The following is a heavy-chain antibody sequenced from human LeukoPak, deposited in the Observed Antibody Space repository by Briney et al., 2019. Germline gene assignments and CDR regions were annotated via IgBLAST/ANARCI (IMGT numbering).Heavy chain of an antibody. CDR1: GYTFTNYG. J-gene: IGHJ5*02. CDR3: ARDFPYNYGSGSPSNLFDP. D-gene: IGHD3-10*01. Sequence: GASVKVSCKASGYTFTNYGISWVRQAPGQGLEWMGWISAYNGNTNYAQKLQGRVTMTTDTSRSTGYMELRSLRSDDTAVYYCARDFPYNYGSGSPSNLFDPWGQGTLVTVSS. V-gene: IGHV1-18*01. CDR2: ISAYNGNT.